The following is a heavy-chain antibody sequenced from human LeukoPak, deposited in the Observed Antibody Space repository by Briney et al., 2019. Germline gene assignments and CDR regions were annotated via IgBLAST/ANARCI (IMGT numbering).Heavy chain of an antibody. Sequence: SETLSLTCSVSGASISSDHWSWIRQPPGKGLEWIGYTYDRVSTNENPSLKSRVTISVDTSKNQFSLKLSSVTAADTAVYYCARDRVDGSGWSLDYWGQGTLVTVSS. CDR2: TYDRVST. J-gene: IGHJ4*02. V-gene: IGHV4-59*01. CDR3: ARDRVDGSGWSLDY. CDR1: GASISSDH. D-gene: IGHD6-19*01.